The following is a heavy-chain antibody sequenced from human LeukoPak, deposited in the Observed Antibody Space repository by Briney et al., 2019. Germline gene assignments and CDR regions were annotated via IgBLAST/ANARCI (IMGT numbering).Heavy chain of an antibody. Sequence: SVKVACKASGGTFSSYAISWVRQAPGQGLEWMGGIIPIFGTANYAQKFQGRVTITADESTSTAYMELSSLRSEDTAVYYCASEEPGGTYYYDSSGQYDYWGQGTLVTVSS. V-gene: IGHV1-69*13. CDR2: IIPIFGTA. CDR1: GGTFSSYA. J-gene: IGHJ4*02. D-gene: IGHD3-22*01. CDR3: ASEEPGGTYYYDSSGQYDY.